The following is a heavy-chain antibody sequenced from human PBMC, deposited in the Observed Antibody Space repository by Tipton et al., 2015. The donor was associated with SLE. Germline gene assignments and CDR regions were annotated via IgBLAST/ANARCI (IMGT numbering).Heavy chain of an antibody. CDR2: IYYTGST. Sequence: TLSLTCTVSGGSISNYYCSWIRQSPGKGLEWIGYIYYTGSTNYNPSLKSRVNISIDTSKNQFGLKLSSVTAADTAVYYCARDYCSGGSCYSGKEAFDIWGQGTMVTVSS. CDR1: GGSISNYY. V-gene: IGHV4-59*12. D-gene: IGHD2-15*01. CDR3: ARDYCSGGSCYSGKEAFDI. J-gene: IGHJ3*02.